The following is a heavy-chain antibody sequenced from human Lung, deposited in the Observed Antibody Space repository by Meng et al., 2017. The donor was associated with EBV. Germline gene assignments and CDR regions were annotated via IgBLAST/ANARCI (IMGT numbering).Heavy chain of an antibody. V-gene: IGHV4-34*01. CDR2: INHSGST. J-gene: IGHJ5*02. D-gene: IGHD4-17*01. CDR3: ARGFVKYTVTRVGNWFDP. Sequence: QVQLPSWCVGLLKPSEPLYLTCAVYGRSCSGYYWRWIRQPPGKGLEWIGEINHSGSTNYNPSFKSRVTISVDTSKLQFSLKLSSVTAADTAVYYCARGFVKYTVTRVGNWFDPWGQGTLVTVSS. CDR1: GRSCSGYY.